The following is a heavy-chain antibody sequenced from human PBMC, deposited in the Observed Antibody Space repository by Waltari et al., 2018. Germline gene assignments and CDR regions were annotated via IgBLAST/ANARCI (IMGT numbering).Heavy chain of an antibody. D-gene: IGHD2-2*01. CDR2: ISSDGSSI. CDR1: GFPFSTYW. V-gene: IGHV3-74*01. Sequence: EVQLVESGGVLAQPGGSLRLSCAASGFPFSTYWMHWVRQAPGKGLVWVSRISSDGSSISYADSVKGRFTISRDNAKNTLYLQMNSLRAEDTAVYYCARWRFCRSTTCLYGMDVWGQGTTVTVSS. J-gene: IGHJ6*02. CDR3: ARWRFCRSTTCLYGMDV.